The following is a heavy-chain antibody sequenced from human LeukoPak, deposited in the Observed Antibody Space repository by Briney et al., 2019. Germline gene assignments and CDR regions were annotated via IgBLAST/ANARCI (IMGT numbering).Heavy chain of an antibody. J-gene: IGHJ4*02. D-gene: IGHD6-13*01. CDR2: IYYSGST. Sequence: SETLSLTCTVSGGSISSYYWSWIRQPPGKGLEWIGYIYYSGSTNYNPSLKSRVTISVDTSKNQFSLKLSSVTAADTAVYYCARQGGYSSSPDFWGQGTLVTVSS. V-gene: IGHV4-59*08. CDR3: ARQGGYSSSPDF. CDR1: GGSISSYY.